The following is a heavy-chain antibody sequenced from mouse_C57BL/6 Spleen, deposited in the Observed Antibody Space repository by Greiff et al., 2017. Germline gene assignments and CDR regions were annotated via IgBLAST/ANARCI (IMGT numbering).Heavy chain of an antibody. CDR1: GYTFTSYT. J-gene: IGHJ3*01. V-gene: IGHV1-4*01. D-gene: IGHD2-4*01. Sequence: VQLQQSGAELARPGASVKMSCKASGYTFTSYTMHWVKQRPGQGLEWIGYINPSSGYTKYNQKFKDKATLTEDKSSSTACKLLSSLTSKDSAVYYCARCDYGWFAYWGQGTLVTVSA. CDR2: INPSSGYT. CDR3: ARCDYGWFAY.